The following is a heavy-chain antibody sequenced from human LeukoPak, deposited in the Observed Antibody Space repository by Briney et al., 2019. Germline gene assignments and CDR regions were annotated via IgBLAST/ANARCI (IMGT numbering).Heavy chain of an antibody. V-gene: IGHV4-39*07. CDR2: IYYSGST. J-gene: IGHJ5*02. CDR3: ARDPDDNNWFDP. D-gene: IGHD1-1*01. CDR1: GGSISSSSYY. Sequence: SETLSLTCTVSGGSISSSSYYWGWIRQPPGKGLEWIGSIYYSGSTYYNPSLKSRVTISVDTSKNQFSLKLSSGTAADTAVYYCARDPDDNNWFDPWGQGTLVTVSS.